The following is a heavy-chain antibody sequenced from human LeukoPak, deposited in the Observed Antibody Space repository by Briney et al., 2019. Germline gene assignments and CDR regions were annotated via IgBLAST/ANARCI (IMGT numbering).Heavy chain of an antibody. CDR2: IYSGGST. CDR1: GFTVSSNY. Sequence: GGSLRLSCAASGFTVSSNYMSWVRQAPGKGLEWVSVIYSGGSTYYADSVKGRFTISRDNSKNTLYLQMNSLRAEDTAVYYCAKDRRYYDSSGYFLYWGQGTLVTVSS. J-gene: IGHJ4*02. CDR3: AKDRRYYDSSGYFLY. D-gene: IGHD3-22*01. V-gene: IGHV3-66*01.